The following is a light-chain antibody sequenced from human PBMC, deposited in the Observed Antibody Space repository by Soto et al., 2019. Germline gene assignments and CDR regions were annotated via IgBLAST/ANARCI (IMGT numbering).Light chain of an antibody. CDR2: GAS. J-gene: IGKJ4*01. V-gene: IGKV3-20*01. CDR3: QHYYGVPLT. Sequence: EIVLTQSPGTLSLSPGERAALSCRASQSVPSNSLAWYQKKPGQAPCLLISGASSRAAGIPERFSGSGSGTDFTLTISRLEPEDFAVYYCQHYYGVPLTVGGGTRVEI. CDR1: QSVPSNS.